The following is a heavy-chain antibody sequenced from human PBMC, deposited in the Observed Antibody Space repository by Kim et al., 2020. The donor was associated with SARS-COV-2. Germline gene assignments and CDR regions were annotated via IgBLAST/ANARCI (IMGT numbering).Heavy chain of an antibody. D-gene: IGHD3-16*02. CDR2: ISSSSSTI. V-gene: IGHV3-48*02. J-gene: IGHJ4*02. Sequence: GGSLRLPCAASGFTFSSYSMNWVRQAPGKGLEWVSYISSSSSTIYYADSVKGRFTISRDNAKNSLYLQMNSLRDEDTAVYYCARGARDYIWGSYRYTQSHFWGQGTLVTVSS. CDR1: GFTFSSYS. CDR3: ARGARDYIWGSYRYTQSHF.